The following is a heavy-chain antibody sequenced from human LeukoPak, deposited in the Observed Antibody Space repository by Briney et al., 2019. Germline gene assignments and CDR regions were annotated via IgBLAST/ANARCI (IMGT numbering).Heavy chain of an antibody. D-gene: IGHD3-3*01. CDR2: ISGSGGST. V-gene: IGHV3-23*01. Sequence: GGSLRLSCAASGFTFSSYAMSWVRQAPGEGLEWVSAISGSGGSTYYADSVKGRFTISRDNAKNAVYLQMNSLRDEDTALYYCTRDWHHYDFDSWGQGTLVTVSS. CDR3: TRDWHHYDFDS. CDR1: GFTFSSYA. J-gene: IGHJ5*01.